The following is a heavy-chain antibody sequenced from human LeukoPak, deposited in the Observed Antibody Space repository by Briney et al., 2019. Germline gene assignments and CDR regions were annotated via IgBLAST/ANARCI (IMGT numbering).Heavy chain of an antibody. V-gene: IGHV3-72*01. Sequence: GSLRLSCAAPGFSFRNYLMNWGRQAPGKGLEWGCRSRNKANSYTTEYAASVKGRFTISRDDSKNSLYLQMNSLKTEDTAVYYCAPGGDYCSSSSCPSWGQGTIVTASS. CDR3: APGGDYCSSSSCPS. D-gene: IGHD2-2*01. CDR1: GFSFRNYL. CDR2: SRNKANSYTT. J-gene: IGHJ3*01.